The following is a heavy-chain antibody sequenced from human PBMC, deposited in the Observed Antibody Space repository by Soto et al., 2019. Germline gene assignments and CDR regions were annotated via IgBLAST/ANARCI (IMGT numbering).Heavy chain of an antibody. Sequence: PSETLSLTCTVSGGSISGSSYYWGWIRQPPGKGLEWIGSIYYSGSTYYNPSLKSRVTISVDTSKNQFSLKLSSVTAADTAVYYCASSETNVLRYFDWSSNPFDYWGQGTLVTVSS. D-gene: IGHD3-9*01. CDR1: GGSISGSSYY. CDR3: ASSETNVLRYFDWSSNPFDY. J-gene: IGHJ4*02. CDR2: IYYSGST. V-gene: IGHV4-39*01.